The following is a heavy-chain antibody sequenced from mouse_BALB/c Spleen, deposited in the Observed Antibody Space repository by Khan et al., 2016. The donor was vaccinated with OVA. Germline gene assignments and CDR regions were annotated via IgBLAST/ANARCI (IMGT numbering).Heavy chain of an antibody. CDR3: ARFLMEAMDY. V-gene: IGHV1-61*01. CDR1: AYTFTNYW. J-gene: IGHJ4*01. Sequence: QVQLKQSGAELVRPGASVKLSCKASAYTFTNYWMNWVKQRPGQGLEWIGMIDTSDSETHYNHRFKDKATLTVEKSSRTAYMHLSSLQSEDSAVYYCARFLMEAMDYWGQGTSVTVSS. CDR2: IDTSDSET.